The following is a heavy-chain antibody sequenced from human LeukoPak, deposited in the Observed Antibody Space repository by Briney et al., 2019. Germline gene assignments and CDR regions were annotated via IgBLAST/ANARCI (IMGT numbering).Heavy chain of an antibody. Sequence: QTGGSLRLSCAASGFTVSSNYMSWVRQAPGKGLEWVSVIYSGGSTYYADSVKGRLTISRDNSKNTLYLQMNSLRAEDTAVYYCARGFSYGYLYFDYWGQGTLVTVSS. D-gene: IGHD5-18*01. CDR2: IYSGGST. CDR3: ARGFSYGYLYFDY. J-gene: IGHJ4*02. CDR1: GFTVSSNY. V-gene: IGHV3-66*01.